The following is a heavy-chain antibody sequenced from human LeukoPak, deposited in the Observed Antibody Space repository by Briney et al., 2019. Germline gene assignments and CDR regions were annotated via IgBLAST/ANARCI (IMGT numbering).Heavy chain of an antibody. V-gene: IGHV4-39*01. Sequence: SETLSLTCTVSGGSVGSSDSYWVWVRQPPGKGLEWVGSIYYGGTTHYSPPLKSRLTISADTSRNQFSLSLTSVTAADTAVYFCARRGLVVIPVWGQGTLVTVSS. D-gene: IGHD2-21*01. CDR3: ARRGLVVIPV. J-gene: IGHJ4*02. CDR2: IYYGGTT. CDR1: GGSVGSSDSY.